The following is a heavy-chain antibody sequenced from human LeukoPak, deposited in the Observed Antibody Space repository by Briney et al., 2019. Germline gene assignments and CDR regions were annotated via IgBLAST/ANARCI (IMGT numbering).Heavy chain of an antibody. CDR2: IDHSGST. CDR1: GGSFSGYY. Sequence: SETLSLTCAVYGGSFSGYYWSWIRQPPGKGLEWIGEIDHSGSTNYNPSLKSRVTTSVDTSKNQFSLKLSSVTAADTAVYYCAREYGREYFQHWGQGTLVTVSS. D-gene: IGHD2/OR15-2a*01. CDR3: AREYGREYFQH. V-gene: IGHV4-34*01. J-gene: IGHJ1*01.